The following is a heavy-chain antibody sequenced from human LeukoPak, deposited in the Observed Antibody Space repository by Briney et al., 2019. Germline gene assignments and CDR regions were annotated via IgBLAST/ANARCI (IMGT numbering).Heavy chain of an antibody. CDR3: TRWTHYQPFDY. CDR2: IYYSVST. CDR1: GGSISSYY. Sequence: SETLSLTCTVSGGSISSYYWSWIRQPPGKGLEWIGYIYYSVSTNYNPSLKSRVTISVDTSKNQFSLKLSSVTAADTAVYYCTRWTHYQPFDYWGQGTLVTVSS. V-gene: IGHV4-59*01. J-gene: IGHJ4*02. D-gene: IGHD3/OR15-3a*01.